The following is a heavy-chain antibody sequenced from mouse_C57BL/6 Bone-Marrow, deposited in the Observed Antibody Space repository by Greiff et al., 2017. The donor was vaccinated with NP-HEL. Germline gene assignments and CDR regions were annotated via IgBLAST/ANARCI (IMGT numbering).Heavy chain of an antibody. J-gene: IGHJ2*01. D-gene: IGHD4-1*01. CDR3: AGLGDY. CDR1: GFTFSSYA. V-gene: IGHV5-4*03. Sequence: EVKLVESGGGLVKPGGSLKLSCAASGFTFSSYAMSWVRQTPEKRLEWVATISDGGSYTYYPDNVKGRFTISRDNAKNNLYLQMSHLKSEDTAMYYCAGLGDYWGQGTTLTVSS. CDR2: ISDGGSYT.